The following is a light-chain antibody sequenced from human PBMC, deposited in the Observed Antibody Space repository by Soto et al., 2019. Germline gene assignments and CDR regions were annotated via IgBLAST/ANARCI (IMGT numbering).Light chain of an antibody. CDR3: TSHTTSGIRV. Sequence: QSALTQPASVSGSPGQSITISCTGTSTDVGDSNHVSWYQHHPGKATKLIIYEVSYRPSGVSNRFAGSKSAYTASLTISGLQAEDEADYYCTSHTTSGIRVFGTGTKVTVL. CDR1: STDVGDSNH. V-gene: IGLV2-14*01. CDR2: EVS. J-gene: IGLJ1*01.